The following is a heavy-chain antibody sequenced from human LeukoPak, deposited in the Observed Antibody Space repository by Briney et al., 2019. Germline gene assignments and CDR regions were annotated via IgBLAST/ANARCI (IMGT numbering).Heavy chain of an antibody. Sequence: PGGSLRLSCAASGFTFSSYSMNWVRQAPGKGLEWVSSITSSSSYIYYADSVKGRFTISRDNAKNSLYLQMNSLRAEDTAVYYCARDQGIWYFDLWGRGTLVTVSS. V-gene: IGHV3-21*01. J-gene: IGHJ2*01. CDR1: GFTFSSYS. D-gene: IGHD1-14*01. CDR2: ITSSSSYI. CDR3: ARDQGIWYFDL.